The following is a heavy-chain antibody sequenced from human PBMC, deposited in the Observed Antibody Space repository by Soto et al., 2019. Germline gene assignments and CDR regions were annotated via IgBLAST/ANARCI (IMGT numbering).Heavy chain of an antibody. CDR2: INPNSGGT. Sequence: ASVKVSCKASGYTFTGSHIHWVRQAPGQGLEWMGWINPNSGGTKYGQKFQGRVTMTRDRSISTAYMELTGLRSDDTALYFCARVHCSDGVCYHGLPSWGQGTLVTV. D-gene: IGHD2-8*01. CDR1: GYTFTGSH. J-gene: IGHJ5*02. V-gene: IGHV1-2*02. CDR3: ARVHCSDGVCYHGLPS.